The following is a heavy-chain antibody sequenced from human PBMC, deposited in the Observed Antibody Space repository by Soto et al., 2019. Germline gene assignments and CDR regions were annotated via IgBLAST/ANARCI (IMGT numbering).Heavy chain of an antibody. D-gene: IGHD6-13*01. V-gene: IGHV1-8*01. CDR3: ARGGDGSSSWGFYYYYGMDV. CDR1: GYTFTSYD. Sequence: ASVKVSCKASGYTFTSYDINWVRQATGQGLEWMGWMNPSSGNTGYAQKFQGRVTMTRNTSASTAYMELSSLRSEDTAVYYCARGGDGSSSWGFYYYYGMDVWGQGTTVTVSS. J-gene: IGHJ6*02. CDR2: MNPSSGNT.